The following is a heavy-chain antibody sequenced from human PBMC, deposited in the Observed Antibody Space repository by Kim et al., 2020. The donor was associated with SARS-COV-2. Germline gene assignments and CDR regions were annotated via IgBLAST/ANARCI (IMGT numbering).Heavy chain of an antibody. D-gene: IGHD2-8*02. Sequence: DSEKGRFTIERDNYKNVLYLQMNNLRAEDTAVYYCARGPAVLGTDGCKLDYWGQGTLVTVSS. V-gene: IGHV3-53*01. J-gene: IGHJ4*02. CDR3: ARGPAVLGTDGCKLDY.